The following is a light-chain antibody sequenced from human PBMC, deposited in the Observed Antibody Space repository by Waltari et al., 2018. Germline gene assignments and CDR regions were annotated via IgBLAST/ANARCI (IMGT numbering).Light chain of an antibody. Sequence: QSALSQPASVSGSPGQSITISCTGTSRDVGAYKYVSWYQQHPGRAPKLIIYDVTKRPSGVSSRLSGSRSGNTASLTISGLQAEDEADYYCSSYTTDSVVIFGGGTEVTVL. CDR1: SRDVGAYKY. V-gene: IGLV2-14*03. CDR3: SSYTTDSVVI. J-gene: IGLJ2*01. CDR2: DVT.